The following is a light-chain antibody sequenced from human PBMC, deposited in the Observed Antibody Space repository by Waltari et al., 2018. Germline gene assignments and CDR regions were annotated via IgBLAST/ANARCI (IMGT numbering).Light chain of an antibody. CDR2: DVS. CDR1: TSDVGGFTY. Sequence: QSALTQPRSVSGSPGQSVTISCTGATSDVGGFTYVSWYQQHPGNAPKLMIYDVSKRPSGVPDRFYGSKSGYTASLTISGLQAEDEADYYCCSYAASYVVFGGGTKLTVL. J-gene: IGLJ2*01. V-gene: IGLV2-11*01. CDR3: CSYAASYVV.